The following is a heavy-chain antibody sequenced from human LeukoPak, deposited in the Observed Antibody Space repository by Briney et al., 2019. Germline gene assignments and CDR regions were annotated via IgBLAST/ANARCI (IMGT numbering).Heavy chain of an antibody. CDR2: INHSVST. CDR1: AGSFSGYY. CDR3: ASLYSSGWYAFDI. J-gene: IGHJ3*02. D-gene: IGHD6-19*01. V-gene: IGHV4-34*01. Sequence: PSETLSLTCAVYAGSFSGYYWSWIRQPPGKGLEWSGEINHSVSTNYNPSLKSRVTISVDTPKNQFSLNLGSVTAADTAVYYCASLYSSGWYAFDIWGQGTMVTVSS.